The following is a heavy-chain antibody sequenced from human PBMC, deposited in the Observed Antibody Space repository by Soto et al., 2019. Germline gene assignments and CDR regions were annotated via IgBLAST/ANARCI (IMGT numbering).Heavy chain of an antibody. Sequence: SETLSLTCTVAGGSISSYYWSWIRQPPGKGLEWIGYIYYSGSTNYNPSLKSRVTISVDTSKNQFSLKLSSVTAADTAVYYCARAHDPRSSGYSLYYFDYWGQGTLVTVSS. CDR3: ARAHDPRSSGYSLYYFDY. V-gene: IGHV4-59*01. D-gene: IGHD6-19*01. CDR1: GGSISSYY. J-gene: IGHJ4*02. CDR2: IYYSGST.